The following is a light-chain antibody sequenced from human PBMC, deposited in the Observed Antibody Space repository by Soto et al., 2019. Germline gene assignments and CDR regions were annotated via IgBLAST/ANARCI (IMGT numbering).Light chain of an antibody. J-gene: IGLJ1*01. Sequence: QSALTQPRSVSGSPGQSVTISCTGTSRDVGGYNYVSWYQQHPGKAPKLMIYDVSKRPSGVPDRFSGSKSGNTASLTISGRQADDEADYYCCSYAGSYTWVFGTGTKLTVL. V-gene: IGLV2-11*01. CDR3: CSYAGSYTWV. CDR2: DVS. CDR1: SRDVGGYNY.